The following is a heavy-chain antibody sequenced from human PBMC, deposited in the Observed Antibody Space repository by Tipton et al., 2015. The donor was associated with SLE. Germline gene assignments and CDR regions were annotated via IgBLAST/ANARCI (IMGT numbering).Heavy chain of an antibody. D-gene: IGHD1-26*01. CDR1: GGSISSYY. V-gene: IGHV4-59*01. Sequence: TLSLTCTVSGGSISSYYWSWIRQPPGKGLEWIGYIYYSGSTNYNPSLKSRVTISVDTSKNQFSLKLSSVTAADTAVYYCAREVVGADDAFDIWGQGIMVTVSS. J-gene: IGHJ3*02. CDR2: IYYSGST. CDR3: AREVVGADDAFDI.